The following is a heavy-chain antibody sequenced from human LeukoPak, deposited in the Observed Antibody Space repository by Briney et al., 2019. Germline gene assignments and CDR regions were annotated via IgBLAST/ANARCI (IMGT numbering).Heavy chain of an antibody. V-gene: IGHV1-46*01. CDR3: ARGGYGDYVAEGDY. J-gene: IGHJ4*02. CDR1: GYTFTSYN. Sequence: ASVKVSCKASGYTFTSYNIHWVRQVPGQGLEWMGMINPGGSSTTYAQKFQDRVTMTRDTSTSTVYMELSSLRSEDTAVYYCARGGYGDYVAEGDYWGQGTLVTVSS. CDR2: INPGGSST. D-gene: IGHD4-17*01.